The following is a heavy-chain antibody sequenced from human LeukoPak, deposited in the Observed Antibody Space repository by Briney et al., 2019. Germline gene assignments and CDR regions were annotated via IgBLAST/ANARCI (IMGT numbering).Heavy chain of an antibody. J-gene: IGHJ4*02. CDR2: IIPILGIA. V-gene: IGHV1-69*04. D-gene: IGHD3-22*01. CDR1: GGTFSSYA. Sequence: EASVTVSFKASGGTFSSYAISWVRQAPGQGLEWMGRIIPILGIANYAQKFQGRVTITADKSTSTAYMELSSLRSEDTAVYYCARGPGVTYYYDSSGHYFDYWGQGTLVTVSS. CDR3: ARGPGVTYYYDSSGHYFDY.